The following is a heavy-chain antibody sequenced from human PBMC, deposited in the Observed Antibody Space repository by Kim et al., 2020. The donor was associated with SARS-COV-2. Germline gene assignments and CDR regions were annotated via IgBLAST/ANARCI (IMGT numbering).Heavy chain of an antibody. CDR1: GFTFSNYA. CDR3: ARVLPGTNYYFDY. D-gene: IGHD1-1*01. V-gene: IGHV3-30-3*01. J-gene: IGHJ4*02. CDR2: ISYDGSNE. Sequence: GGSLRLSCAASGFTFSNYAMHWVRQAPGKGLEWVALISYDGSNEYYADSVKGRFTISRDNSKKTLFLQMSSLRAEDTGVYYCARVLPGTNYYFDYWGQGTLVTVSS.